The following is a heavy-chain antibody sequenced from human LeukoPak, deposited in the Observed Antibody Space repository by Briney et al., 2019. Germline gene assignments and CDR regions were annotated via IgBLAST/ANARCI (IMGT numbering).Heavy chain of an antibody. CDR2: ISAYNGNT. J-gene: IGHJ3*02. Sequence: ASVKVSCKASGYTFTSYGISWVRQAPGQGLEWMGLISAYNGNTNYAQKLQGRVTMTTDTSTSTAYMELRSLRSDDTAVYYCARRDYVWGPHTFDIWGQGTMVTVSS. CDR3: ARRDYVWGPHTFDI. V-gene: IGHV1-18*01. CDR1: GYTFTSYG. D-gene: IGHD3-16*01.